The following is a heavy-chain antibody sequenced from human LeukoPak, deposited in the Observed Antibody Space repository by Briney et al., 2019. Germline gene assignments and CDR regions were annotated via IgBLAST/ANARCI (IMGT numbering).Heavy chain of an antibody. Sequence: GGSLRLSCAASGFTFSNYWMSWVRQAPGKGLEWVANIKQDGSEKYYVDSVKGRSTISRDNTKSSLYLQMNSLRAEDTAVYYCARDIGDCSSISCYDHYYYMDVWGKGTTVTVSS. J-gene: IGHJ6*03. CDR2: IKQDGSEK. D-gene: IGHD2-2*01. V-gene: IGHV3-7*01. CDR3: ARDIGDCSSISCYDHYYYMDV. CDR1: GFTFSNYW.